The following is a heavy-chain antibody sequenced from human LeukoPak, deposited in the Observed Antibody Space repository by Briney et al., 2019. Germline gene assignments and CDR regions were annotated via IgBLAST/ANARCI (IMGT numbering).Heavy chain of an antibody. D-gene: IGHD3-3*01. CDR2: IKQDGSEK. V-gene: IGHV3-7*05. J-gene: IGHJ4*02. Sequence: GGSLRLSCAASGFTFSSYWMSWVRQAPGKGLEWVANIKQDGSEKYYVGSVKGRFTISRDNAKNSLYLQMNSLRAEDTAVYYCARDLRSGYYGDRWYFDYWGQGTLVTVSS. CDR1: GFTFSSYW. CDR3: ARDLRSGYYGDRWYFDY.